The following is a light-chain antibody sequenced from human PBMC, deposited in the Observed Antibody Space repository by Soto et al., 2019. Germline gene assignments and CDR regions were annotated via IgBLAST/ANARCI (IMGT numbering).Light chain of an antibody. J-gene: IGLJ2*01. Sequence: QSVLTQPPSVSGAPGQRVTIPCTGSSSNIGSFYDVHWYQQLPGTVPKLLIYGDNNRPSGVPDRFSGSKSGTSASLTITGLQPEDEADYYCQSYDNSLSHVVFGGGTKVTVL. CDR3: QSYDNSLSHVV. V-gene: IGLV1-40*01. CDR1: SSNIGSFYD. CDR2: GDN.